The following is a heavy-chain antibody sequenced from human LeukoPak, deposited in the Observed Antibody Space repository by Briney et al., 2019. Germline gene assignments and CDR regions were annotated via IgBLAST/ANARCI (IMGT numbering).Heavy chain of an antibody. Sequence: GESLKISCKGSGYSFSTYWIGWVRQMPGKGLEWVGIIYPRDADTRYSPSFQGQVTISADKSTDTAYLQWNSLKASDTAMYFCARCDVSRAVSTVDAFDYWGQGTLVTVSS. D-gene: IGHD5/OR15-5a*01. CDR2: IYPRDADT. J-gene: IGHJ4*02. V-gene: IGHV5-51*01. CDR3: ARCDVSRAVSTVDAFDY. CDR1: GYSFSTYW.